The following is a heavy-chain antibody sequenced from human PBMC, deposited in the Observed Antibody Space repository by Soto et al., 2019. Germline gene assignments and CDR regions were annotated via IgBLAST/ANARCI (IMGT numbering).Heavy chain of an antibody. V-gene: IGHV3-30*14. Sequence: GGSLRLSCAAPGVIFRSYAMHWVRQAPGKGLEWVAVISYDGRHKYYADSVRGRFSISRDNSDNKLYLQMNRLRADDTAVYYCARPPFGDSDDYYNGMDVWGQGTTVTVSS. CDR3: ARPPFGDSDDYYNGMDV. CDR1: GVIFRSYA. D-gene: IGHD2-21*02. CDR2: ISYDGRHK. J-gene: IGHJ6*02.